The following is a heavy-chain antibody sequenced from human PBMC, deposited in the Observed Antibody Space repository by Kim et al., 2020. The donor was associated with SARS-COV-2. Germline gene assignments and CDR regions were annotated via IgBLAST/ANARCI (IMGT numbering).Heavy chain of an antibody. D-gene: IGHD6-19*01. Sequence: ADSVKGRFTISRDNSKNALFLQMNSLRAEDTALYYCAKEAKSIPLAEFVCWGQGTLVTVSS. CDR3: AKEAKSIPLAEFVC. V-gene: IGHV3-23*01. J-gene: IGHJ4*02.